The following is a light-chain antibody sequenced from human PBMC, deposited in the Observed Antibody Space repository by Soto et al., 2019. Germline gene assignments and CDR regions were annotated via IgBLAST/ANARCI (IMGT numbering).Light chain of an antibody. CDR3: FSFKTTSTHV. CDR2: EVN. CDR1: SSDIGAYDY. V-gene: IGLV2-14*01. J-gene: IGLJ1*01. Sequence: QSALTQPASLSGSPGQSITISCTGTSSDIGAYDYVSWFQQHPGKAPKLMISEVNNRPSGVSNRFSGSKSGNTAYLTISGLPVEEEAEYFCFSFKTTSTHVFGTGTKVAV.